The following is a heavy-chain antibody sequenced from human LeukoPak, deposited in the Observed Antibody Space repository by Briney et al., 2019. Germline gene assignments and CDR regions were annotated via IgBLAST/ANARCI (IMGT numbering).Heavy chain of an antibody. J-gene: IGHJ3*02. CDR1: VYRFTSYW. Sequence: PGESLRISCKGSVYRFTSYWISWVRQMPGKGLEWMGRIDPSDSYTNYSPSFQGHLTISADKSISTAYLQWSSLKASDTAMYYCARHQLLGPCFKGVCSDAFDIWGQGTMVTVSS. D-gene: IGHD2-8*01. V-gene: IGHV5-10-1*01. CDR3: ARHQLLGPCFKGVCSDAFDI. CDR2: IDPSDSYT.